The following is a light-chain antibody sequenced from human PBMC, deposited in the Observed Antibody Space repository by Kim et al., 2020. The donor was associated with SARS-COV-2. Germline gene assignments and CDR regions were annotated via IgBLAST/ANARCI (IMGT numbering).Light chain of an antibody. CDR1: SSDVGGYNY. J-gene: IGLJ1*01. V-gene: IGLV2-8*01. CDR2: EVS. Sequence: PGLSVTISCTGTSSDVGGYNYVSWYQQHPGKAPKLMIYEVSKRPSGVPDRFSGSKSGNTASLTVSGLQAEDEGYYYCSSYAGTFYVFGTGTKVTVL. CDR3: SSYAGTFYV.